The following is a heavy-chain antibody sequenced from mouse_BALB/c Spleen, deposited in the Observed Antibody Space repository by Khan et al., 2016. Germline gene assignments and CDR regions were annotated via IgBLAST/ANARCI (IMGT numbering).Heavy chain of an antibody. CDR2: IDPSESEI. J-gene: IGHJ4*01. CDR3: GRRAYALLDY. CDR1: GYTFTNYW. Sequence: QVQLQQPGAELVRPGTSVKLSCKASGYTFTNYWMNWVKQRPGQGLEWIGMIDPSESEIYYNQMFKDKATLTVDKSSSTAYMQLNNLTSEDSAVDYCGRRAYALLDYWGQGASVTVSS. D-gene: IGHD3-3*01. V-gene: IGHV1-61*01.